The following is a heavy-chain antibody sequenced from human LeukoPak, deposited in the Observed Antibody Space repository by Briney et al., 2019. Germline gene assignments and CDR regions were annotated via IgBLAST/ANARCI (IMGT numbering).Heavy chain of an antibody. Sequence: SQTLSLTCAVYGGSFSGYYWSWIRQPPGKGLEWIGEINHSGSTNYNPSLKSRVTISVDTSKNQFSLKLSSVTAADTAVYYCAGGDYGGNSFGGYYYYMDVWGKGTTVAVSS. CDR1: GGSFSGYY. J-gene: IGHJ6*03. D-gene: IGHD4-23*01. V-gene: IGHV4-34*01. CDR3: AGGDYGGNSFGGYYYYMDV. CDR2: INHSGST.